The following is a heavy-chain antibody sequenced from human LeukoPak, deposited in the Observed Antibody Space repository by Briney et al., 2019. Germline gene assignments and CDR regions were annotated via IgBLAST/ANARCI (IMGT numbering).Heavy chain of an antibody. CDR3: ARDEINDGSGSYFDI. CDR1: GDSIRTYH. V-gene: IGHV4-59*01. J-gene: IGHJ4*02. D-gene: IGHD3-10*01. Sequence: PSATLSLTCTVSGDSIRTYHWNWIRQSPGKGLEWIGSAHYSGSGNHNPSLQSRLTISVDTSKNQVSLKLSSITAADTAVYYCARDEINDGSGSYFDIWGQGTLVTVSS. CDR2: AHYSGSG.